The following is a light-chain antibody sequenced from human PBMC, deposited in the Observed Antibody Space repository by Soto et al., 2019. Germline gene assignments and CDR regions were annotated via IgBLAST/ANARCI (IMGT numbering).Light chain of an antibody. V-gene: IGKV1-5*01. J-gene: IGKJ4*01. CDR2: DAS. Sequence: DIHMTQSPSTLSASVGDRVTITCRASQSISFWWAWYQQKPGSAPNLLLYDASTLGGGVPSRFSGSGSGTEFSLTKRNMQPGDFASYYCQAYDSCPLAFGGGTRVEIK. CDR3: QAYDSCPLA. CDR1: QSISFW.